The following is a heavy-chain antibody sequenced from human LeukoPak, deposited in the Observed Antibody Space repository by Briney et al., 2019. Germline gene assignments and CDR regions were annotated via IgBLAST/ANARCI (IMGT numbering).Heavy chain of an antibody. CDR3: AKANPYYDILTGYYEVHFDY. J-gene: IGHJ4*02. CDR2: INSDGSST. V-gene: IGHV3-74*01. D-gene: IGHD3-9*01. CDR1: GFTFSSYT. Sequence: GGSLRLSCAASGFTFSSYTMNWVRQAPGKGLVWVSRINSDGSSTSYADSVKGRFTISRDNAKNTLYLQMNSLRAEDTAVYYCAKANPYYDILTGYYEVHFDYWGQGTLVTVSS.